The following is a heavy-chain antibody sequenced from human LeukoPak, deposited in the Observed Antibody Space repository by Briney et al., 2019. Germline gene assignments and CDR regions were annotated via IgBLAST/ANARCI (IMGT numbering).Heavy chain of an antibody. J-gene: IGHJ4*02. CDR2: ISYDGTKT. CDR1: EFTFSRYA. CDR3: AKDNGKWDFLALFDH. V-gene: IGHV3-30*18. D-gene: IGHD1-14*01. Sequence: QPGGSLRLSCAASEFTFSRYAMHWVRKALGKGLEWLAIISYDGTKTYYADSVKGRFTISRDNSKNILYLQMNGPRTEDTGLYYCAKDNGKWDFLALFDHWGQGAHVIVS.